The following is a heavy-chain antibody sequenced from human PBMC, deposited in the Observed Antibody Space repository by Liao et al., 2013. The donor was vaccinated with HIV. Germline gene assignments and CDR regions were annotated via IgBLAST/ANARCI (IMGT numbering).Heavy chain of an antibody. CDR1: DGSITSYY. V-gene: IGHV4-4*07. J-gene: IGHJ3*02. D-gene: IGHD3-3*01. CDR2: IYNSGST. CDR3: ARGPSHYDFWSGDVFDI. Sequence: QVQLQESGPGLVRPSETLSLICAVSDGSITSYYWNWIRQPAGKGLEWIGRIYNSGSTNSNPSLRSRVTMSVDTSKNQFSLKLTSVSAADTAVYYCARGPSHYDFWSGDVFDIWGQGTKVAVSS.